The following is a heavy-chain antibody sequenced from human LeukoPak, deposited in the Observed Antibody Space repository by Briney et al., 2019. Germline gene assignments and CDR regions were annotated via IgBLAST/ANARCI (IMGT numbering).Heavy chain of an antibody. CDR2: IYYSGST. J-gene: IGHJ5*02. Sequence: SETLSLTCTVSGSSISSSSYYWGWIRQPPGKGLEWIGSIYYSGSTYYNPSLKSRVTISVDTSKNQFSLKLSSVTAADTAVYYCARVACSTSCPNWFDPWGQGTLVTVSS. V-gene: IGHV4-39*07. CDR3: ARVACSTSCPNWFDP. D-gene: IGHD2-2*01. CDR1: GSSISSSSYY.